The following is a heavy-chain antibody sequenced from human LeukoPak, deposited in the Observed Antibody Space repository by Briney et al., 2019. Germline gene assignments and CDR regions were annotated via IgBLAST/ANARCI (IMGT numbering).Heavy chain of an antibody. D-gene: IGHD5-12*01. CDR2: ISSTSTYI. V-gene: IGHV3-21*01. J-gene: IGHJ4*02. CDR1: GFTFSRYS. CDR3: VRRGPNNSGLDY. Sequence: GGSLRLSCAASGFTFSRYSMNWVRQAPGKGLEWVASISSTSTYIYYADSVQGRFAVSRDNAKNSLYLQMNSLRAEDTAVFYCVRRGPNNSGLDYWGQGTLVTVSS.